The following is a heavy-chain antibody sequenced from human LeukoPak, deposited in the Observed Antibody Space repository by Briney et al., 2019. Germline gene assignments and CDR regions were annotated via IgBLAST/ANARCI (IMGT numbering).Heavy chain of an antibody. D-gene: IGHD2-21*02. V-gene: IGHV1-8*01. CDR1: GYTFTSYD. J-gene: IGHJ3*02. Sequence: ASVKVSCKASGYTFTSYDINWVRQATGQGREWMGWMNPNSGNTGYPQKLQGRVTMTRNTSISKVYMELSSLRSEDTAVYYCAGVCGGDCYSTAFDIWGQGTMVTVSS. CDR3: AGVCGGDCYSTAFDI. CDR2: MNPNSGNT.